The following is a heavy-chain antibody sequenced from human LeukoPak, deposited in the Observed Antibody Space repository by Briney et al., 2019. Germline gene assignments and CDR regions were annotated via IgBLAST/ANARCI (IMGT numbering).Heavy chain of an antibody. D-gene: IGHD3-10*01. Sequence: GGPLRLSCAASGFTFSSYSMNWVRQAPGKGLEWVSSISTSSSYKYYADSVKGRFTISGDNAKNSLYLQMNSLRAEDTAVYYCARAVIISRLWYYFDYWGQGTLVTVSS. CDR1: GFTFSSYS. CDR3: ARAVIISRLWYYFDY. CDR2: ISTSSSYK. V-gene: IGHV3-21*01. J-gene: IGHJ4*02.